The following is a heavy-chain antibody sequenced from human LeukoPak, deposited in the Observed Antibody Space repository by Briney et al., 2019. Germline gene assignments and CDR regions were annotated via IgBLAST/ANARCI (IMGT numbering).Heavy chain of an antibody. D-gene: IGHD6-13*01. V-gene: IGHV3-7*03. CDR1: GFTFSSYW. CDR3: AREILDDSSSWYPYYYGMDV. CDR2: IKQDGSEK. J-gene: IGHJ6*02. Sequence: GGSPRLSCAASGFTFSSYWMSWVRQAPGKGLEWVTNIKQDGSEKYYVDSVKGRFTISRDNAKNSLYLQMNSLRAEDTAVYYCAREILDDSSSWYPYYYGMDVWGQGTTVTVSS.